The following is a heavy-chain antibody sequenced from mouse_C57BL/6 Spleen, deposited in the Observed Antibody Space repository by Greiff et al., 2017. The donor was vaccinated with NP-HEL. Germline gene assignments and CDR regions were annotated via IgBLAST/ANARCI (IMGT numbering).Heavy chain of an antibody. CDR2: IHPNSGST. V-gene: IGHV1-64*01. J-gene: IGHJ4*01. CDR1: GYTFTSYW. D-gene: IGHD1-1*01. Sequence: QVQLQQSGAELVKPGASVKLSCKASGYTFTSYWMHWVKQRPGQGLEWIGMIHPNSGSTNYNEKFKSKATLTVDKSSSTAYMQLSSLTSEDSAVYYCARYGDYYGSSPYAMDYWGQGTSVTVSS. CDR3: ARYGDYYGSSPYAMDY.